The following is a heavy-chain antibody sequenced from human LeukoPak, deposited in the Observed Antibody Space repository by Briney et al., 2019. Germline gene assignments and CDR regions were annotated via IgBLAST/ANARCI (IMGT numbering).Heavy chain of an antibody. Sequence: GGSLRLSCAASGFTFSSYAMHWVRQAPGKGLEWVAVISYDGSSKYFADSVKGRFTISRDNSKNTVYLQMNSLRVEDTALYHCAREGPLGTYKGFDYWGQGTLVTVSS. J-gene: IGHJ4*02. V-gene: IGHV3-30-3*01. CDR1: GFTFSSYA. CDR2: ISYDGSSK. D-gene: IGHD3-16*01. CDR3: AREGPLGTYKGFDY.